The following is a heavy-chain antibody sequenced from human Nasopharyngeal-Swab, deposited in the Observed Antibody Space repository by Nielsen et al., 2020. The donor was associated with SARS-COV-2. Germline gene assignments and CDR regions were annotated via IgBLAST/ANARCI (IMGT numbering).Heavy chain of an antibody. CDR2: INHNERT. CDR3: ARAGRVGDAYTGLDV. Sequence: SETLSLTCSVSGGSFTGFYWNWIRQPPGKGLEWIGEINHNERTNYNPSLKSRVTMSVDTSTNQVSLKLNSLTATDTAVYYCARAGRVGDAYTGLDVWGQGTTVTVSS. CDR1: GGSFTGFY. D-gene: IGHD5-24*01. J-gene: IGHJ6*02. V-gene: IGHV4-34*01.